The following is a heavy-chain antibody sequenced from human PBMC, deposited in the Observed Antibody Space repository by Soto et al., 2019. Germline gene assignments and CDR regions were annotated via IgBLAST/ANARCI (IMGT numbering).Heavy chain of an antibody. Sequence: PGGSLRLSCAASGFTFSSYGMHWVRQAPGKGLEWVAVISYDGSNKFYSDSVKGRFTISRDHSKNMLYLQMNSLRAEDTAVYYCAKDRSIAAAAPLYYFDYWGQGTLVTVSS. J-gene: IGHJ4*02. CDR3: AKDRSIAAAAPLYYFDY. V-gene: IGHV3-30*18. CDR1: GFTFSSYG. CDR2: ISYDGSNK. D-gene: IGHD6-13*01.